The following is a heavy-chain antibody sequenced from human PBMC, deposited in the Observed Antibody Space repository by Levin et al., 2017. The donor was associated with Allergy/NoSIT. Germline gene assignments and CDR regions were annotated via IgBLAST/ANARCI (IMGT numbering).Heavy chain of an antibody. CDR3: ASPYSSGWYPVHINPGY. J-gene: IGHJ4*02. CDR2: ISSSSSYI. V-gene: IGHV3-21*01. Sequence: GGSLRLSCAASGFTFSSYSMNWVRQAPGKGLEWVSSISSSSSYIYYADSVKGRFTISRDNAKNSLYLQMNSLRAEDTAVYYCASPYSSGWYPVHINPGYWGQGTLVTVSS. CDR1: GFTFSSYS. D-gene: IGHD6-19*01.